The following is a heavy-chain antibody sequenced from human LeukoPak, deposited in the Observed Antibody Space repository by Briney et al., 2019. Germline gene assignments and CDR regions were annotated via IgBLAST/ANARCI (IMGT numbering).Heavy chain of an antibody. V-gene: IGHV4-30-4*01. CDR3: ARGRGWQLLWDGYYFDY. D-gene: IGHD2-15*01. CDR1: GGSISSGDYY. Sequence: PSETLSLTCTVSGGSISSGDYYWSWTRRPPGKGLEWIGYIYYSGSTYYNPSLKSRVTISVDTSKNQFSLKLSSVTAADTAVYYCARGRGWQLLWDGYYFDYWGQGTLVTVSS. J-gene: IGHJ4*02. CDR2: IYYSGST.